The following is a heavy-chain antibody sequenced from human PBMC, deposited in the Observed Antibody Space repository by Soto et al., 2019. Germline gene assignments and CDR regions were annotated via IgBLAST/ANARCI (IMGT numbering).Heavy chain of an antibody. Sequence: PSQTLSLTCAISGDSVSSYSAAWNWIRQSPSGGLEWLRRTYYRSRFFSDYAESVKSRIIINPDTSKNQFSLQLKSVTPEDTAVYYCVRDRYSSSGWFDPWGQGTPVIVS. CDR3: VRDRYSSSGWFDP. D-gene: IGHD3-10*01. CDR2: TYYRSRFFS. J-gene: IGHJ5*01. V-gene: IGHV6-1*01. CDR1: GDSVSSYSAA.